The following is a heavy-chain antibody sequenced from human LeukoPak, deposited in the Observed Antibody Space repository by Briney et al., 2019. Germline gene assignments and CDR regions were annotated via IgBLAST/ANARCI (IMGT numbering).Heavy chain of an antibody. CDR2: ISSSSSYI. D-gene: IGHD6-19*01. Sequence: PGGPLRLSCAASGFTFSSYSMNWVRQAPGKGLEWVSSISSSSSYIYYADSVKGRFTISRDNAKNSLYLQMNSLRAEDTAVYYCARDSAGSSIRSAFDIWGQGTMVTVSS. J-gene: IGHJ3*02. CDR1: GFTFSSYS. V-gene: IGHV3-21*01. CDR3: ARDSAGSSIRSAFDI.